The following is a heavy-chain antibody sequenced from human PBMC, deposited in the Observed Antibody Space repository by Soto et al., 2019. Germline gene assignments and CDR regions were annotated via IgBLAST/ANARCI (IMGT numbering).Heavy chain of an antibody. CDR3: ARHYSWSWDYFDY. J-gene: IGHJ4*02. CDR1: GGSISSSSYY. CDR2: IYYSGST. V-gene: IGHV4-39*01. D-gene: IGHD1-26*01. Sequence: QLQLQESGPGLVKPSETLSLTCTVSGGSISSSSYYWGWIRQPPGKGLEWIGSIYYSGSTYYNPSLKRRVTISVDTSKNQFSLKLSSVTAADTAVYYCARHYSWSWDYFDYWGQGTLVTVSS.